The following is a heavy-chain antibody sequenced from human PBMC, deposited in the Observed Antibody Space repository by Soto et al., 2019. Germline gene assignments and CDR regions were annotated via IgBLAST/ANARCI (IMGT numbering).Heavy chain of an antibody. CDR1: GGTFSSYA. CDR2: LIPISGTA. J-gene: IGHJ6*02. CDR3: ARSQGSSTSLEIYYYYYYGMDV. Sequence: QVQLVQSGAEVKKPGSSVKVSCKASGGTFSSYAISWVRQAPGQGLERMGGLIPISGTANYAQKFQGRVTITADESTSTAYMELSSLRSEDTAVYYCARSQGSSTSLEIYYYYYYGMDVWGQGTTVTVSS. D-gene: IGHD2-2*01. V-gene: IGHV1-69*01.